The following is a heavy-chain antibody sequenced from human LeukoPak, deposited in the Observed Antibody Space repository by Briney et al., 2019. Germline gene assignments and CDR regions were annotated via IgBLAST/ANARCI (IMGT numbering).Heavy chain of an antibody. CDR3: ARDMTTVTTGDY. V-gene: IGHV3-66*01. J-gene: IGHJ4*02. Sequence: GGSQRLSCAASGLTVSSNYMSWVRQAPGKGLEWVSVIYSGGGTYYADSVKGRFTISRDNSKNTLYLQMNSLRAEDTAVYYCARDMTTVTTGDYWGQGTLVTVSS. CDR1: GLTVSSNY. D-gene: IGHD4-17*01. CDR2: IYSGGGT.